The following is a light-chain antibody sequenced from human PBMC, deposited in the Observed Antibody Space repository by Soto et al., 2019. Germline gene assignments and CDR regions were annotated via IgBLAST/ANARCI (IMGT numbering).Light chain of an antibody. CDR3: QQRSNWPHT. Sequence: EIVSTQSPATLSLSPGERATLSCRASQSVSSYLAWYQQKPGQAPRLLIYDASKRPTGIPARFSGSGSGTDFTLTISSLEPEDSAVYYCQQRSNWPHTFGQGTKLEIK. CDR2: DAS. V-gene: IGKV3-11*01. CDR1: QSVSSY. J-gene: IGKJ2*01.